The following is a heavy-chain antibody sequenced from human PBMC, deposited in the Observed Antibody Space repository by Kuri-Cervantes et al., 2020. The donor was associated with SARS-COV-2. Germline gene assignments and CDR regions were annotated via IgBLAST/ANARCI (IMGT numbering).Heavy chain of an antibody. CDR2: IYYSEST. D-gene: IGHD3-9*01. J-gene: IGHJ6*02. CDR1: GGSVSSGSYY. CDR3: ARDRQRAYYDILTGYYPVFYYYGMDA. Sequence: SETLSLTCTVSGGSVSSGSYYWSWIRQPPGKGLEWIGYIYYSESTNYNPSLKSRVTISVDTSKNQFSLKPSSVTAADTAVYYCARDRQRAYYDILTGYYPVFYYYGMDAWGQGTTVTVSS. V-gene: IGHV4-61*01.